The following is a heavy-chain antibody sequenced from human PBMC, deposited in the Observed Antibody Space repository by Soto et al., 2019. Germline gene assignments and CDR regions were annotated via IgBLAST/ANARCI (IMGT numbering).Heavy chain of an antibody. CDR1: GGSISSHY. D-gene: IGHD3-22*01. CDR2: IYYNGGT. V-gene: IGHV4-59*11. CDR3: ARSRRYYYDGSGYPKKDIFPDY. Sequence: QVQLQESGPGLVQPSETLSLTCTVSGGSISSHYWSWIRQSPGKGLEWIGHIYYNGGTNNNPSLKSRVTISVDTSKNQLSLKLSSVTAADTAVYYCARSRRYYYDGSGYPKKDIFPDYWGQGTPVTVSS. J-gene: IGHJ4*02.